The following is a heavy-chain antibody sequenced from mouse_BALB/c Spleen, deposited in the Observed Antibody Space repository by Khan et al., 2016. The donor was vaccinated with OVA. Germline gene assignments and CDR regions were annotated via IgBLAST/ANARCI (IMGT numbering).Heavy chain of an antibody. V-gene: IGHV9-4*02. CDR3: ARGGAAYYRNDGDAMEY. CDR2: INTHSGVP. CDR1: GYTFTTAG. D-gene: IGHD2-14*01. J-gene: IGHJ4*01. Sequence: QIQLVQSGPELKKPGETVRISCKASGYTFTTAGIQWVQKMPGKGLKWIGWINTHSGVPKYAEDFKGRFAFSLEISVSTAYLQITNLTNEDTATXFCARGGAAYYRNDGDAMEYWGQGTSVTVSS.